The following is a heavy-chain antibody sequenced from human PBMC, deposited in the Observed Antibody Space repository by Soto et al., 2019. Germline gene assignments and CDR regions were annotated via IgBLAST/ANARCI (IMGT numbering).Heavy chain of an antibody. CDR1: GFTVSSNY. CDR3: ARESEDLTSNFDY. V-gene: IGHV3-53*01. Sequence: PRLSCTASGFTVSSNYMNWVRQAPGKGLQWVSVIYSGGSTYYADSVKGRFIISRDNSKNTLYLEMNSLRAEDTAVYYCARESEDLTSNFDYWGQGTLVTVSS. CDR2: IYSGGST. J-gene: IGHJ4*02.